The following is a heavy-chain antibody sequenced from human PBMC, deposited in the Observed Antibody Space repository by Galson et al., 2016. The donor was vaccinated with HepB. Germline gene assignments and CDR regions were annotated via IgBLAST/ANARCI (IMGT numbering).Heavy chain of an antibody. CDR1: GFTVSSNY. J-gene: IGHJ6*02. CDR2: VYSSGNT. D-gene: IGHD2-8*02. CDR3: ARGTGGKYYYGMDV. V-gene: IGHV3-53*01. Sequence: SLRLSCAASGFTVSSNYMSWVRQAPGKGLEWVSVVYSSGNTYYAGPVQGRFTISRDNSKNTPYLQMNSLRAEDTAVYYCARGTGGKYYYGMDVWGQGTTVTVPS.